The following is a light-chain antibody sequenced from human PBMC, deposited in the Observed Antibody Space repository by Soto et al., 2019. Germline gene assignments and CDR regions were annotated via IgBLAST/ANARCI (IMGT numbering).Light chain of an antibody. J-gene: IGKJ5*01. CDR1: QGINNY. CDR3: QQLNSYPRIT. Sequence: DIQLTQSPSFLSASVGDRVTITCRASQGINNYLAWYQQKPGKAPKLLIYAASTLHSGVPSRFSGSRSGTELTLTISRLQPEDFATYYCQQLNSYPRITFGQGTRLEIK. CDR2: AAS. V-gene: IGKV1-9*01.